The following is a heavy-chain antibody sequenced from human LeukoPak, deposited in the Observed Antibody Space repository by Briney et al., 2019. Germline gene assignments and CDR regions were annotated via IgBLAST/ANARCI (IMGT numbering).Heavy chain of an antibody. CDR1: GYALASYW. CDR3: ARFEVNYEDNRSFYYFDY. V-gene: IGHV5-51*01. D-gene: IGHD3-3*01. CDR2: IYPADSET. J-gene: IGHJ4*02. Sequence: GESLKISCRVSGYALASYWIGWVRQVPGKGLEWMGIIYPADSETKSSPSFQGQVTFSADKSINTAYLQWTSLKASDTAMYYCARFEVNYEDNRSFYYFDYWGQGTLVTVSS.